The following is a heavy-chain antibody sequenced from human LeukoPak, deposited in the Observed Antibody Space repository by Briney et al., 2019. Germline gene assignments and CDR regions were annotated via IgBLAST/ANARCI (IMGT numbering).Heavy chain of an antibody. Sequence: PGGSLRLSCAASGFTFSSYWMHWVRQAPGKGLVWVSRINSDGSSTSYADSVKGRFTISRDNAKNTLYLQMNSLRAEGTAVYYCGGGEIGYCSSTSCRKRDNWFDPWGQGTLVTVSS. CDR2: INSDGSST. CDR3: GGGEIGYCSSTSCRKRDNWFDP. V-gene: IGHV3-74*01. D-gene: IGHD2-2*01. J-gene: IGHJ5*02. CDR1: GFTFSSYW.